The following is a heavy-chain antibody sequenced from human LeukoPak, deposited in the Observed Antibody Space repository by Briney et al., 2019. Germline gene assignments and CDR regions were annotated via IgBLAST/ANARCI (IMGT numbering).Heavy chain of an antibody. CDR3: ARHGYCSSSSCLGNWFDP. CDR2: INDGGNN. J-gene: IGHJ5*02. D-gene: IGHD2-2*01. V-gene: IGHV4-34*01. Sequence: MPSETLSLTCAVYGGSFSGYYWTWIRQPPGKGREWIGEINDGGNNNYNPSLKSRLTISVDTSGNQFSLRLFSVTAAYTAVSYCARHGYCSSSSCLGNWFDPWDQGALVTVSS. CDR1: GGSFSGYY.